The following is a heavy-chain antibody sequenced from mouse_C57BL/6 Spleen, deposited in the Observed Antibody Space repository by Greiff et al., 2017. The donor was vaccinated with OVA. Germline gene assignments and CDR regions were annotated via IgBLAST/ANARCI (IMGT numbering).Heavy chain of an antibody. Sequence: EVQLQQSGAELVRPGASVKLSCTASGFNIKDYYMHWVKQRPEQGLEWIGRIDPEDGDTEYAPKFQGKATMTADTSSNTAYLQLSSLTSEDTAVYYCTTCYYGSSYYAMDYWGQGTSVTVSS. J-gene: IGHJ4*01. V-gene: IGHV14-1*01. CDR1: GFNIKDYY. CDR2: IDPEDGDT. D-gene: IGHD1-1*01. CDR3: TTCYYGSSYYAMDY.